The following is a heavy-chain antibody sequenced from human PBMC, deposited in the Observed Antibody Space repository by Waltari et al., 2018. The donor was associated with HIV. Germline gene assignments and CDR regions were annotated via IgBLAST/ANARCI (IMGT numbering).Heavy chain of an antibody. CDR2: SGTYNCNA. D-gene: IGHD4-17*01. CDR1: GYPFTTYG. Sequence: QVQLVQSGAQVKKPGASVKVSCKASGYPFTTYGITWVRQAPGQGLEWLGWSGTYNCNADFAPKTQVRIHLTIDTSTSTAYMELTSLRSDDTAVYYCARSHCAVTSCGSIDYWGQGTLVTVSS. J-gene: IGHJ4*02. V-gene: IGHV1-18*01. CDR3: ARSHCAVTSCGSIDY.